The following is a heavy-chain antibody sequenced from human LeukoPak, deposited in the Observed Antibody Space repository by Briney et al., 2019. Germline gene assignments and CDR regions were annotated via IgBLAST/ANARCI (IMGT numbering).Heavy chain of an antibody. D-gene: IGHD3-10*01. CDR2: IRSKAYGGTT. Sequence: GGSLRLSCIASGFTFSSSAMSWVRQAPGKGLEWVGFIRSKAYGGTTEHAASVKGRFSISRDDSKSIAYLQMNSLKTEDTAVYYCSSSTNYYGSGSFDYWGQGTLVTVSS. CDR3: SSSTNYYGSGSFDY. CDR1: GFTFSSSA. V-gene: IGHV3-49*04. J-gene: IGHJ4*02.